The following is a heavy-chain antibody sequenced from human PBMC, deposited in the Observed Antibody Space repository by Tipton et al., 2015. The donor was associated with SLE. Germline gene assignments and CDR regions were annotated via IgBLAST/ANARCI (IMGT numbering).Heavy chain of an antibody. D-gene: IGHD6-19*01. V-gene: IGHV4-59*01. CDR1: GGSISSYY. J-gene: IGHJ3*02. CDR3: ARGGVAGRGAFDI. Sequence: LRLSCTVSGGSISSYYWSWIRQPPGKGLEWIGYIYYSGSTNYNPSLKSRVTISVDTSKNQFSLKLSSVTAADTAVYYCARGGVAGRGAFDIWGQGTMVTVSS. CDR2: IYYSGST.